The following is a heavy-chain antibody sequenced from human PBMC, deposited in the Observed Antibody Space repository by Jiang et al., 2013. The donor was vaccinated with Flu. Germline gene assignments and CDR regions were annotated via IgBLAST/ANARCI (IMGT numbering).Heavy chain of an antibody. CDR1: GYTFTSYG. D-gene: IGHD5-12*01. J-gene: IGHJ6*02. CDR2: ISATNGNA. V-gene: IGHV1-18*04. Sequence: SGAEVKKPGASVKVSCKASGYTFTSYGINWVRQAPGQGLEWMGWISATNGNANYAQKFQGRVTMTTDTSTSTAYMELRSLRSDDTAVYYCAMGVATIPVYYYGMDVWGQGTTVTVS. CDR3: AMGVATIPVYYYGMDV.